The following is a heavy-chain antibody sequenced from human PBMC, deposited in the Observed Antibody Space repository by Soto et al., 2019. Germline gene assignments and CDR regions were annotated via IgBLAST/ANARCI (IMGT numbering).Heavy chain of an antibody. Sequence: EVQLVDSGGGLVKPGGSLRLSCEASGFAFSSYTMNWVRQAPGKGLEWVSSISSSSIHKYYADSLKGRFTISRDNARNSLFLQMNSLRPEDTAVYFCARDTTGRLDYWGQGTLVTVSS. CDR1: GFAFSSYT. V-gene: IGHV3-21*02. J-gene: IGHJ4*02. CDR2: ISSSSIHK. D-gene: IGHD1-1*01. CDR3: ARDTTGRLDY.